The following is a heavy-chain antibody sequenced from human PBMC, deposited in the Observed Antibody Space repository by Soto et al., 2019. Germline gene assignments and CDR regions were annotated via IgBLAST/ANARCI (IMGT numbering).Heavy chain of an antibody. CDR3: GRDRGSYARDY. D-gene: IGHD1-26*01. J-gene: IGHJ4*02. CDR2: ISGYNGNT. Sequence: QVQLMQSGAEAKKPGASVKVSCKASGYTFTSYGITWVRQAPGQGLEWMGWISGYNGNTNYAQQLQGTVTMTTDTHTTTAYTELRCLRSDDTAGYCVGRDRGSYARDYGGQGTLGTVSS. V-gene: IGHV1-18*01. CDR1: GYTFTSYG.